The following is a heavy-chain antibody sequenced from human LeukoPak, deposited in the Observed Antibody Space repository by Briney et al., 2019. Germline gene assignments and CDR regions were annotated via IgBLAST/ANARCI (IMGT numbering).Heavy chain of an antibody. D-gene: IGHD3-3*01. CDR1: GYTFTGYY. V-gene: IGHV1-2*02. J-gene: IGHJ4*02. CDR3: ARGDVLRFLEWSIDY. Sequence: ASVKVSCKASGYTFTGYYMHWVRQAPGQGLEWVGWINPNSGGTNYAQKFQGRVTMARDTSIRAAYMELSRLRSDDTAVYYCARGDVLRFLEWSIDYWGQGTLVTVSS. CDR2: INPNSGGT.